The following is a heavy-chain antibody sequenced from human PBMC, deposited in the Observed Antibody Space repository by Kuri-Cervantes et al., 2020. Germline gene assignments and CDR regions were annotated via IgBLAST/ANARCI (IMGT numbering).Heavy chain of an antibody. CDR1: GFTFDDYA. CDR2: ISWNSGSI. V-gene: IGHV3-9*01. D-gene: IGHD6-13*01. J-gene: IGHJ6*02. Sequence: GGSLRLSCAASGFTFDDYAMHWVRQAPGKGLEWVSGISWNSGSIGYADSVKGRFTISRDNSKNTLYLQMNSLRAEDTAVYYCARGVGGIAGVRRWMDVWGQGTTVTVSS. CDR3: ARGVGGIAGVRRWMDV.